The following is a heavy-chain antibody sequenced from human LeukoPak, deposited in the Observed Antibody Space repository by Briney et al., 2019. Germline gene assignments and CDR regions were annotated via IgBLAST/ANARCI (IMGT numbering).Heavy chain of an antibody. V-gene: IGHV3-20*04. CDR3: ARSETTYYYDSSVYFYYYYGMDV. CDR1: GFTFDDYG. D-gene: IGHD3-22*01. Sequence: PGGSLRLSCAASGFTFDDYGMSWVRQAPGKGLEWVSGINWNGGSTGYADSVKGRFTISRDNAKNSLYLQMNSLRAEDTAVYYCARSETTYYYDSSVYFYYYYGMDVWGQGTTVTVSS. J-gene: IGHJ6*02. CDR2: INWNGGST.